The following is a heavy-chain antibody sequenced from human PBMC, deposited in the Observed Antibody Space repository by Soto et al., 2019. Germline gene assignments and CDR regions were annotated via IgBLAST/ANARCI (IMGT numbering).Heavy chain of an antibody. CDR1: GFTFSSYA. CDR2: ISGSSGNT. J-gene: IGHJ5*02. Sequence: GGSLRLSCAASGFTFSSYAMSWVRQAPGKGLEWVSDISGSSGNTNYADSVKGRFTISRDNAKNSLYLQMNSLRAEDTAVYYCARDLFEYDSSGYYCRFDPWGQGTLVTVSS. CDR3: ARDLFEYDSSGYYCRFDP. V-gene: IGHV3-48*04. D-gene: IGHD3-22*01.